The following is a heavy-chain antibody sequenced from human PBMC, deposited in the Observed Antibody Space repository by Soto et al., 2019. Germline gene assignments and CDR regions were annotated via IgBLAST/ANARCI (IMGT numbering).Heavy chain of an antibody. J-gene: IGHJ4*01. CDR2: ISGSGRSA. V-gene: IGHV3-23*01. D-gene: IGHD6-6*01. Sequence: EVQLLESGGGLVQPGGSLRLSCAASGFTFSNYAMSWVRQAPGRGLEWVSGISGSGRSAYYADSVKGRFTISRDNSNNTLYLQMHSLRVEDTAVYYCAKDQAIAAVVTFDYWGHGTLVTVSP. CDR1: GFTFSNYA. CDR3: AKDQAIAAVVTFDY.